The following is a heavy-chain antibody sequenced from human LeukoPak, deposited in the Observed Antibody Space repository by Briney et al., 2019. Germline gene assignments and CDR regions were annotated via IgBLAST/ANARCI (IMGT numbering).Heavy chain of an antibody. CDR3: ATGNYYDSRGYYTFGH. V-gene: IGHV3-74*01. D-gene: IGHD3-22*01. J-gene: IGHJ1*01. CDR1: GFTFSRYW. Sequence: GGSLRLSCAASGFTFSRYWMHWIRQAPGKGLVWVSRINGDGSTTSYADSVKGGFTISRDNAKNTLYLQMNSLRAEDTAVYYCATGNYYDSRGYYTFGHWGQGTLVTVSS. CDR2: INGDGSTT.